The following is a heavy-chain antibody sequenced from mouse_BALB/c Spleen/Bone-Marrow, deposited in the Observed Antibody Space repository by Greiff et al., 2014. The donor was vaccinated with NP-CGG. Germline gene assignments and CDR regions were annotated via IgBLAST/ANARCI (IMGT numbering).Heavy chain of an antibody. Sequence: SGGGLVQPGGSVKLSCTASGYAFSRYWMCWVQQTPGKGLEWIGEINPDNSTINYTQSLKNKVIISLDNSKNTLYLQMSKVTSEDTALYYCARPDDGYYAMDYWGQGTSVTVSS. CDR3: ARPDDGYYAMDY. CDR2: INPDNSTI. D-gene: IGHD2-3*01. J-gene: IGHJ4*01. V-gene: IGHV4-1*02. CDR1: GYAFSRYW.